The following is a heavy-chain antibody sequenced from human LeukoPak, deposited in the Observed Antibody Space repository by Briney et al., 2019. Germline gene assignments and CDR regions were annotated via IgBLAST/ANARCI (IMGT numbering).Heavy chain of an antibody. D-gene: IGHD2-2*01. CDR1: GFTFSSYD. CDR2: IGTAGDT. CDR3: ARATILDKSSKLHYGMDV. Sequence: GGSLRLSCAASGFTFSSYDMHWVRQATGKGLEWVSAIGTAGDTYYPGSVKGRFTISRENAKNSLYLQMNSLRAGDTAVYYCARATILDKSSKLHYGMDVWGQGTTVTVSS. J-gene: IGHJ6*02. V-gene: IGHV3-13*01.